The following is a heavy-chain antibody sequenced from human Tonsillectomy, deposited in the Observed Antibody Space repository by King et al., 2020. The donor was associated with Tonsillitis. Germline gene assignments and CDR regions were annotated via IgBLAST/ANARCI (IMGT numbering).Heavy chain of an antibody. D-gene: IGHD3-22*01. V-gene: IGHV3-23*04. CDR3: AKVSFYFYDSSGYSSYFDY. CDR1: GFSFSTYA. CDR2: VSGMDGST. J-gene: IGHJ4*02. Sequence: DVQLVESGGGLVQPGGSLRLSCAASGFSFSTYAMSWVRQAPGKGLEWVSTVSGMDGSTDYADSMKGRFTISRDNSKNTLYLQMNSLRAEDTAVYYCAKVSFYFYDSSGYSSYFDYWGQGALVTVSS.